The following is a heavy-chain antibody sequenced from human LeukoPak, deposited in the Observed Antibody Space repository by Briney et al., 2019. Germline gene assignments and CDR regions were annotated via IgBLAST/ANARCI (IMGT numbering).Heavy chain of an antibody. CDR3: AREGINRVRGVPFDT. CDR2: INPNNGGT. CDR1: GYTFTGNY. V-gene: IGHV1-2*02. J-gene: IGHJ3*02. D-gene: IGHD3-10*01. Sequence: ASVKVSCKASGYTFTGNYIHWVRQAPGQGLEWVGWINPNNGGTYYGQKFQGRVTMTRDTSIRAAYMDLSSLISEDTAVYYCAREGINRVRGVPFDTWGQGTMVTVSS.